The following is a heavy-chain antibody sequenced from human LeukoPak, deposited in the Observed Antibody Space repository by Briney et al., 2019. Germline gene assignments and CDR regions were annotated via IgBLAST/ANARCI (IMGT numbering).Heavy chain of an antibody. Sequence: PGGSLRLSCVASGFTFSSYAMSWVRQAPGKGLEWVSGISDDGTFDADSVKGRFRISRDKSTNTLYLQLNSLRADDTGIYYCVKTAWSSGTFSVFDVWGQGTMVTVSS. V-gene: IGHV3-23*01. D-gene: IGHD6-19*01. J-gene: IGHJ3*01. CDR3: VKTAWSSGTFSVFDV. CDR2: ISDDGT. CDR1: GFTFSSYA.